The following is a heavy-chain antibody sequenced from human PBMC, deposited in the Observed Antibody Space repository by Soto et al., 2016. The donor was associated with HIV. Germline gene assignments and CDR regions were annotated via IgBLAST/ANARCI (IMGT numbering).Heavy chain of an antibody. D-gene: IGHD4-17*01. V-gene: IGHV3-48*03. J-gene: IGHJ2*01. Sequence: VQLVESGGGSVQPGGSLRLSCEASGFPFRSYVMNWVRQAPGKGLEWISYISSSGSIKHYADSVKGRFTISRDKAKNSLFLQMNSLRVDDTAVYYCVRRSNTVTTAYWYFDLWGLAPSSLSPX. CDR1: GFPFRSYV. CDR2: ISSSGSIK. CDR3: VRRSNTVTTAYWYFDL.